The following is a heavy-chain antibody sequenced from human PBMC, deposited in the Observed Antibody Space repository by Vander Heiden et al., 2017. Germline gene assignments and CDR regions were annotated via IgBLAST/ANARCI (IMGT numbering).Heavy chain of an antibody. Sequence: EVQLLQSGGGWRQPGGSLTLSCEASALTFSNYAMTWVRQAPGKGLEFVSAISDSASSTYYADSVKGRFTISRDNPKNTLYLQLNSLRVEDTGVYYCAKGGRLWELRTFDSWGQGTLVTVSS. J-gene: IGHJ4*02. D-gene: IGHD1-26*01. CDR3: AKGGRLWELRTFDS. V-gene: IGHV3-23*01. CDR2: ISDSASST. CDR1: ALTFSNYA.